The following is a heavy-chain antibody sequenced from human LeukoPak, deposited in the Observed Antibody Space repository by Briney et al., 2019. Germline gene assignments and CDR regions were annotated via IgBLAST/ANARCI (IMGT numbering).Heavy chain of an antibody. CDR3: AKMKGHPLPKYYMDV. Sequence: GGSLRLSCAASGVTFSGFAMSWVRRTPGKGLEWVSGISGSGDNTLYADSVKGRFTISRDNSKNTLYLEMNSLRAEDTAIYYCAKMKGHPLPKYYMDVWGQGTTVTVSS. CDR2: ISGSGDNT. CDR1: GVTFSGFA. J-gene: IGHJ6*01. V-gene: IGHV3-23*01. D-gene: IGHD1-26*01.